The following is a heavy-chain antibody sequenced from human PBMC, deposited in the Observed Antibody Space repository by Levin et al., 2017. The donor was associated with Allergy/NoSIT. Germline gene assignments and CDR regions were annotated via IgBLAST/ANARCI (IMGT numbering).Heavy chain of an antibody. D-gene: IGHD6-13*01. CDR2: IWYDGSNK. CDR3: ARDPLDGSWFYYYYGMDV. V-gene: IGHV3-33*01. CDR1: GFTFSSYG. J-gene: IGHJ6*02. Sequence: PGGSLRLSCAASGFTFSSYGMHWVRQAPGKGLEWVAVIWYDGSNKYYADSVKGRFTISRDNSKNTLYLQMNSLRAEDTAVYYCARDPLDGSWFYYYYGMDVWGQGTTVTVSS.